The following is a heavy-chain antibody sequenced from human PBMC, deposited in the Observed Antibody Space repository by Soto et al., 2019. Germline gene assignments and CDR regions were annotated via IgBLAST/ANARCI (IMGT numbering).Heavy chain of an antibody. V-gene: IGHV1-3*01. Sequence: ASVKVSCKASGYTFTNNAIHWVRQAPGQRLEWLGWLNAGNSNREYSQKFQGRIIMTKDTSASTAYMELSSLRSEDTAVYYCARGYDFVWGSYRSDAFDIWGQ. D-gene: IGHD3-16*02. CDR1: GYTFTNNA. CDR2: LNAGNSNR. J-gene: IGHJ3*02. CDR3: ARGYDFVWGSYRSDAFDI.